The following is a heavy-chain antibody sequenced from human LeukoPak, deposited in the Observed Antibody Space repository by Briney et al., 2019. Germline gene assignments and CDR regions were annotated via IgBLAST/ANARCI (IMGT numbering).Heavy chain of an antibody. D-gene: IGHD6-13*01. CDR2: ISYDGSNK. CDR1: GFTFSSYG. V-gene: IGHV3-30*18. Sequence: GRSLRLSCAASGFTFSSYGMHWVRQAPGKGLEWVAVISYDGSNKYYADSVEGRFTISRDNSKNTLYLQMNSLRAEDTAVYYCAKDSADSSSSLHQSYYYGMDVWGQGTTVTVSS. CDR3: AKDSADSSSSLHQSYYYGMDV. J-gene: IGHJ6*02.